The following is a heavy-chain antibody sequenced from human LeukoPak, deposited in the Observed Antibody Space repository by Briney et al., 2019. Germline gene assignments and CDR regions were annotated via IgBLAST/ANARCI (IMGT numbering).Heavy chain of an antibody. J-gene: IGHJ4*02. D-gene: IGHD3-22*01. CDR3: ARHSFYHDSTTYYYYFDY. V-gene: IGHV4-31*03. Sequence: PSETLSLTCTVSGGSISSGGYYWSWIRQHPGKGLEWIGYIYYSGSTYYNPSLKSRVTISVDTSKNQFSLKLSSVTAADTAVYYCARHSFYHDSTTYYYYFDYWGQGTLVTVSS. CDR2: IYYSGST. CDR1: GGSISSGGYY.